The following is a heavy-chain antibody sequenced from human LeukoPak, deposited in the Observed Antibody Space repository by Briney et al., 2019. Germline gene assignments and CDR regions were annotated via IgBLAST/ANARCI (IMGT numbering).Heavy chain of an antibody. CDR3: ARGYGCRYDY. D-gene: IGHD1-1*01. CDR2: IKQDGSEK. V-gene: IGHV3-7*01. Sequence: PGGSLRLSCAASGFIFSNFNMNWVRQAPGKGLEGVANIKQDGSEKYYVDSVKGRFTISRDNAKNSLYLQMNSLRAEDTAVYYCARGYGCRYDYWGQGTLVTVSS. CDR1: GFIFSNFN. J-gene: IGHJ4*02.